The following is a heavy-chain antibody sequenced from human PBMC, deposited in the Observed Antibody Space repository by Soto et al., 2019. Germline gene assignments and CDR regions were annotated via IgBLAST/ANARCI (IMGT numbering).Heavy chain of an antibody. D-gene: IGHD6-19*01. V-gene: IGHV3-30*18. CDR1: GFTFSSYG. CDR2: ISYDESNK. CDR3: AKEGGSAYLYYYGMDV. Sequence: QAQLVESGGGVVQPGRSLRLSCAASGFTFSSYGMHWVRQAPGKGLEWVAVISYDESNKKYADSVKGRFTISRDNSKNMLYLQMNSLRAEDTAVYFCAKEGGSAYLYYYGMDVWGQGTTVTVSS. J-gene: IGHJ6*02.